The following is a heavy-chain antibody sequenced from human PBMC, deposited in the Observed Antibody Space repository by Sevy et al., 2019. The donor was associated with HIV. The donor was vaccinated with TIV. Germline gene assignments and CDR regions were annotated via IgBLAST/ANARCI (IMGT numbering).Heavy chain of an antibody. D-gene: IGHD3-22*01. V-gene: IGHV4-4*07. CDR2: IYTSGST. CDR1: GGSISSYY. CDR3: ARGATYYYDSSGYYYDLYYFDY. J-gene: IGHJ4*02. Sequence: SETLSLTCTVSGGSISSYYWSWIRQPAGKGLEWIGRIYTSGSTNYNPSLKSRVTMSVDTSKNQFSLKLSSVTAADTAVYYCARGATYYYDSSGYYYDLYYFDYWGQGTVVTVSS.